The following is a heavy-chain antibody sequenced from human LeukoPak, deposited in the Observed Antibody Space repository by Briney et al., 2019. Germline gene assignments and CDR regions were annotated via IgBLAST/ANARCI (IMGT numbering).Heavy chain of an antibody. D-gene: IGHD3-10*01. CDR1: GGSIRSSSYY. CDR3: ARRYPSVRGANLRPQEVRKYYFDY. CDR2: MYYSGST. Sequence: SETLSLTCTVSGGSIRSSSYYWVWIRQPPGKGLEWIGSMYYSGSTYYNPSLKSRVTMSVDTSKNQFSLKLSSVTAADTAVYYCARRYPSVRGANLRPQEVRKYYFDYWGQGTLVTVSS. V-gene: IGHV4-39*07. J-gene: IGHJ4*02.